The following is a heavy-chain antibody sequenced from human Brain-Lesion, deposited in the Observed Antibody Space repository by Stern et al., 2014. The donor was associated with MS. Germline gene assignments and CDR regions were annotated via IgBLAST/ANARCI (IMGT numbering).Heavy chain of an antibody. D-gene: IGHD1-26*01. J-gene: IGHJ4*02. CDR1: GASISSGTSY. CDR3: ARGHWELLGNNYFDS. CDR2: LHASGAT. Sequence: VQLVESGPGLVKPSQTLSLTCTVSGASISSGTSYWSWIRQPAGGGLEWIGRLHASGATSYNHSLQSRVTISGDTSKTHFSLTLNSVTAADTAVYYCARGHWELLGNNYFDSWGQGTLVTVSS. V-gene: IGHV4-61*02.